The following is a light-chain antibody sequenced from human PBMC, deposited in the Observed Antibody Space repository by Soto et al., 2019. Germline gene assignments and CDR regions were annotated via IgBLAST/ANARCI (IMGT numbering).Light chain of an antibody. Sequence: EIVLTQSPATLSLSPGERATLSCRASQSISSYLAWYQQKPGQAPRLLFYDASIRAAGIPARFRGRGSGTDFTRSISSREAEDLAVYHCQQRSDWPRTFGRGTKLEIK. CDR3: QQRSDWPRT. J-gene: IGKJ2*01. CDR2: DAS. CDR1: QSISSY. V-gene: IGKV3-11*01.